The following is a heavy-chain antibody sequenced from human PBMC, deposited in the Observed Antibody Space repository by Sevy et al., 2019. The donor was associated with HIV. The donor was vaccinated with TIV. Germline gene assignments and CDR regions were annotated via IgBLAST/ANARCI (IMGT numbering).Heavy chain of an antibody. CDR3: SGDYVDGGAFGH. CDR2: LYTISTSGRT. J-gene: IGHJ4*02. D-gene: IGHD4-17*01. Sequence: SETLSLTCAVSGGSINNYYWSWIRQPPGKGLEWIGRLYTISTSGRTNYNPSLKGRVTMSVDTSKNQFSLRLNSVTAADTAVYYCSGDYVDGGAFGHWGQGTLVTVSS. CDR1: GGSINNYY. V-gene: IGHV4-4*07.